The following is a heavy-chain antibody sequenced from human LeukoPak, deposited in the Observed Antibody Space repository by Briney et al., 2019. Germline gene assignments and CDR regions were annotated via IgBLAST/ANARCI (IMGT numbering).Heavy chain of an antibody. Sequence: GASVKVSCKASGYTFTGYYMHWVRQAPGQGLEWMGWINPNSGGTNYAQKFQGRVTMTRDTSISTAYMELSRLRSDDTAVYYCAAFHDYCAILFDYWGQGTLVTVSS. CDR3: AAFHDYCAILFDY. V-gene: IGHV1-2*02. J-gene: IGHJ4*02. D-gene: IGHD4-17*01. CDR2: INPNSGGT. CDR1: GYTFTGYY.